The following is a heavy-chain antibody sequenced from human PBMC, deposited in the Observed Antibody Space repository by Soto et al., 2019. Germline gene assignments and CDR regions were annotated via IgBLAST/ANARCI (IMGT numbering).Heavy chain of an antibody. CDR1: GYSYTSYW. D-gene: IGHD2-21*01. Sequence: PGESLKISCKGSGYSYTSYWIGWVRQMAGKGLEWMGIIYPGDSDTSYSPSFQGQVAISRDNSKNTLYLQMNSLRAEDTSVYYCAKHSRETNTCCGEDWGQGTRVTVSS. J-gene: IGHJ4*02. V-gene: IGHV5-51*01. CDR3: AKHSRETNTCCGED. CDR2: IYPGDSDT.